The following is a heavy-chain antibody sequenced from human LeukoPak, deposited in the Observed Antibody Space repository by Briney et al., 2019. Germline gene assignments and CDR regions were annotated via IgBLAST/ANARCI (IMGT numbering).Heavy chain of an antibody. CDR3: ARGTGSSWYGGPFDS. J-gene: IGHJ4*02. V-gene: IGHV4-34*01. Sequence: SETLSLTCAVYGGSFSGYYWSWIRQPPGKGLEWIGEINHSGSTNYHPSLKSRVTTSVDTSKNQFSLKLSSVTAADTAVYYCARGTGSSWYGGPFDSWGQGTLVTVSS. CDR1: GGSFSGYY. CDR2: INHSGST. D-gene: IGHD6-13*01.